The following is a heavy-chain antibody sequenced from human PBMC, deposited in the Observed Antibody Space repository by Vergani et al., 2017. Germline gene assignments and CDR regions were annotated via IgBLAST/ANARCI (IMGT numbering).Heavy chain of an antibody. CDR3: AKGQYQLPQHNWFDP. J-gene: IGHJ5*02. D-gene: IGHD2-2*01. Sequence: EVQLLESGGGLVQPRGSLRLSCAASGFTFSSYAMSWVRQAPGKGLEWVSAISGSGGSTYYADSVKGRFTISRDNSKNTLYLQMNSLRAEDTAVYYCAKGQYQLPQHNWFDPWGQGTLVTVSS. CDR1: GFTFSSYA. V-gene: IGHV3-23*01. CDR2: ISGSGGST.